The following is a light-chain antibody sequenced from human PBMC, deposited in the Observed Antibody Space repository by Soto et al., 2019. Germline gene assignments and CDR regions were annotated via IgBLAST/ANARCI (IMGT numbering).Light chain of an antibody. CDR2: SNN. CDR3: AAWDDSLSGLV. J-gene: IGLJ2*01. V-gene: IGLV1-47*01. CDR1: TSSIGSNY. Sequence: QSVLTQPPSASGTPGQRVTISCSGSTSSIGSNYVYWYQQLPGTAPKLLIYSNNQRPSGVPDRFSGSKSGTSASLAISGLRSKDEADYHCAAWDDSLSGLVFGGGTKVTVL.